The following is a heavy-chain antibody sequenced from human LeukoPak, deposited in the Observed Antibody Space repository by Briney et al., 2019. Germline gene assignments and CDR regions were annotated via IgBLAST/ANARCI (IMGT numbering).Heavy chain of an antibody. D-gene: IGHD2-2*02. Sequence: SQTLSLTCAVSGGSISSGGYSWSWIRQPPGQGLEWIGYIYHSGSTYYNPSLKSRVTISVDRSKNQFSLKLSSVTAADTAVYYCARVPRYCSSTSCYIWFDPWGQGTLVTVSS. V-gene: IGHV4-30-2*01. CDR3: ARVPRYCSSTSCYIWFDP. CDR1: GGSISSGGYS. J-gene: IGHJ5*02. CDR2: IYHSGST.